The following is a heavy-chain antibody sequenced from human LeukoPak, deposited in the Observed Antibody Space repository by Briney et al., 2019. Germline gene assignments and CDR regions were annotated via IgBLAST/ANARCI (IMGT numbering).Heavy chain of an antibody. Sequence: SETLSLTCAVYGESFSAYFWNWIRQAPGKPLEYIGEINHRGSSHYNPSLKTRVTLSVDTSKNQFYLKLTSVTAADTAVYFCARGSSFDGYCSAGACDAGYYDSWGQGTPVTVSS. V-gene: IGHV4-34*01. J-gene: IGHJ4*02. D-gene: IGHD2-15*01. CDR2: INHRGSS. CDR1: GESFSAYF. CDR3: ARGSSFDGYCSAGACDAGYYDS.